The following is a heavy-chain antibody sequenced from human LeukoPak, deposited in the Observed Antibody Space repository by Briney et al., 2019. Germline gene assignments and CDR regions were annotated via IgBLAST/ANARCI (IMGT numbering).Heavy chain of an antibody. D-gene: IGHD2-21*01. CDR3: AKDHSKADYYYYGMDV. CDR1: GFTFSSHA. V-gene: IGHV3-33*06. J-gene: IGHJ6*02. CDR2: IWYDGSNK. Sequence: GGSLRLSCAASGFTFSSHALNWVRQAPGKGLEWVAVIWYDGSNKYYADSVKGRFTISRDNSKNTLYLQMNSLRAEDTAVYYCAKDHSKADYYYYGMDVWGQGTTVTVSS.